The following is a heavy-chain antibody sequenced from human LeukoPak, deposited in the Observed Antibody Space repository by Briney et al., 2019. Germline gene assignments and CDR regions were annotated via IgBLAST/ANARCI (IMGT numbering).Heavy chain of an antibody. CDR3: ARDSSD. Sequence: PPETLSLTCAVSGGSISYGDYYWSWIRQPPGKGLEWIGYIYYSGSTYYNPSLKSRVIISADTSKNQFSLKLTSVTAADTAVYYCARDSSDWGQGTLVTVSS. D-gene: IGHD3-22*01. J-gene: IGHJ4*02. V-gene: IGHV4-30-4*01. CDR2: IYYSGST. CDR1: GGSISYGDYY.